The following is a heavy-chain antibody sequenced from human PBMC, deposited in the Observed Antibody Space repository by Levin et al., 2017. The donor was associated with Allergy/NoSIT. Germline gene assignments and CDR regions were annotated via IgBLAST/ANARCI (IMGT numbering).Heavy chain of an antibody. J-gene: IGHJ4*02. V-gene: IGHV3-23*01. CDR2: IGGRDGRT. Sequence: GGSLRLSCVASGFLFSDYDMNWVRQTPGDGLEWVSRIGGRDGRTYYADSVKGRFTISRDNSKNTLYLQMNSLRVEDTATYFCAFDFWAGGGPYWGRGALLTVSP. D-gene: IGHD3-3*01. CDR1: GFLFSDYD. CDR3: AFDFWAGGGPY.